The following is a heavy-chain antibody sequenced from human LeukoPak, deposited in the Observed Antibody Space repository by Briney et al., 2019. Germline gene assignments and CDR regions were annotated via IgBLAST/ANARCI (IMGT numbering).Heavy chain of an antibody. D-gene: IGHD1-14*01. CDR3: ALKTGFDY. V-gene: IGHV3-23*01. Sequence: GGSLRLSCTASGFTFINYSMNWVRQAPGKGLEWVSTISDSGGSTYNADSVKGRFTISRDNSKNTLYLQMNSLRAEDTAVYYCALKTGFDYWGQGTLVTVSS. CDR1: GFTFINYS. J-gene: IGHJ4*02. CDR2: ISDSGGST.